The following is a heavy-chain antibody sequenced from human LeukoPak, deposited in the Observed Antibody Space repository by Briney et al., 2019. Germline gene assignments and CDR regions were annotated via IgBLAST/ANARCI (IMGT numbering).Heavy chain of an antibody. D-gene: IGHD2/OR15-2a*01. CDR3: ARVYDYDYYMDV. CDR1: GGSSSSYC. J-gene: IGHJ6*03. V-gene: IGHV4-4*07. Sequence: SDTLSLSCTVSGGSSSSYCWSWIWQPAGKGQEWIWRIYTSGSNNYNCPLKSRVTMSVGTSKNQYGLKVSRMTAADAAVYSCARVYDYDYYMDVWGKGTTVTVSS. CDR2: IYTSGSN.